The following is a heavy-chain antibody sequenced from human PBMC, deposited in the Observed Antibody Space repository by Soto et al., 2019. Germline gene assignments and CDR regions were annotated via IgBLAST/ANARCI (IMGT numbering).Heavy chain of an antibody. J-gene: IGHJ1*01. Sequence: QVPLVQSGAEVKKPGASVKDSCKASGYTFTNFAMHWVRQAPGQRLEWMGWINAGNGNTKYSQKFQGRVTITRDTSASTAYTELGSLRSEDTAVYYCARHCTNGVFYSFGLWGQGTLVTVSS. CDR1: GYTFTNFA. CDR3: ARHCTNGVFYSFGL. CDR2: INAGNGNT. D-gene: IGHD2-8*01. V-gene: IGHV1-3*01.